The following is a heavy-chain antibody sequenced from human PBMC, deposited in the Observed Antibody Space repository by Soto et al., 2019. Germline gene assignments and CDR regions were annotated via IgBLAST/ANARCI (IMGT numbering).Heavy chain of an antibody. J-gene: IGHJ6*02. V-gene: IGHV4-59*01. CDR3: ARDSPVIWLYGMDV. CDR2: IYYSGST. CDR1: CGSIISYY. D-gene: IGHD3-16*02. Sequence: PSETLSLTCTFSCGSIISYYWSWIRQPPGKGLEWIGYIYYSGSTNYNPSLKSRVTISVDTSKNQFSLKLSSVTAADTAVYYCARDSPVIWLYGMDVWGQGTTVTVSS.